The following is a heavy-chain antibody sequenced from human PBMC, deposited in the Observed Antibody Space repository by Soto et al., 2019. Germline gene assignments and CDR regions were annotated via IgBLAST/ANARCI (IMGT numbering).Heavy chain of an antibody. CDR1: GYSINNGYY. Sequence: PSETLSLTCVVSGYSINNGYYWGWIRQPPGKGLEWIGSIYHSGGTYYNPSLKGRVTISVDTSKNQFSLKLNFVTAADTAVYYCARAVSIVVVPASGWFDPWGQGTLVTVS. D-gene: IGHD2-2*01. CDR2: IYHSGGT. J-gene: IGHJ5*02. V-gene: IGHV4-38-2*01. CDR3: ARAVSIVVVPASGWFDP.